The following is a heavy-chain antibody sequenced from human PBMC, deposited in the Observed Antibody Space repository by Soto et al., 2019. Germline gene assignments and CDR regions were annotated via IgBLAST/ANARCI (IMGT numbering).Heavy chain of an antibody. CDR1: GFTFSDYY. V-gene: IGHV3-11*06. D-gene: IGHD1-1*01. J-gene: IGHJ4*02. CDR3: ARSGDNYNLLDY. CDR2: SSNSGTFT. Sequence: WGSLRLSCAASGFTFSDYYMSWIRQAPGKGLEWIAYSSNSGTFTKYADSVKGRFSISRDNAKNSLYLQINNLSGEDTATYFCARSGDNYNLLDYWGQGPPVTVSS.